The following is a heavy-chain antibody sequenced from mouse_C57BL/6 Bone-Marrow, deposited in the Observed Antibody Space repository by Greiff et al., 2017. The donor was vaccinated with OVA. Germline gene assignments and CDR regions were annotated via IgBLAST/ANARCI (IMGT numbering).Heavy chain of an antibody. CDR2: IYPNSGST. Sequence: QVQLQQPGAELVKPGASVKLSCKASGYTFTSYWMHWVKQRPGQGLEWIGMIYPNSGSTNYNEKFKSKATLTVDKSSSTAYMQLSSLTSEDSAVYDCESYGDDDGFDYWGQGTTLTVSS. CDR3: ESYGDDDGFDY. V-gene: IGHV1-64*01. D-gene: IGHD2-4*01. CDR1: GYTFTSYW. J-gene: IGHJ2*01.